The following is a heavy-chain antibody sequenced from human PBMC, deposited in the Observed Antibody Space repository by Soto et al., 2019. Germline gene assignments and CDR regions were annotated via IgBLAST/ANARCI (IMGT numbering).Heavy chain of an antibody. J-gene: IGHJ4*02. CDR3: ARDSDMFAAAGLDY. V-gene: IGHV3-33*01. D-gene: IGHD6-13*01. Sequence: GGSLRLSCAASGFTFSSYGMHWVRQAPGKGLEWVAVIWYDGSNKYYADSVKGRFTISRDNSKNTLYLQMNSLRAEDTAVYYCARDSDMFAAAGLDYWGQGTLVTVSS. CDR1: GFTFSSYG. CDR2: IWYDGSNK.